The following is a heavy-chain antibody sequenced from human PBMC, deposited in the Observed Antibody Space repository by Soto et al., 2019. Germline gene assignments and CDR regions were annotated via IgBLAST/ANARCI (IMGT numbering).Heavy chain of an antibody. CDR2: ISGSGGST. CDR1: GFTFSSYA. J-gene: IGHJ4*02. D-gene: IGHD3-9*01. Sequence: EVQLLESGGGLVQPGGSLRLSCTASGFTFSSYAMSWVRQAPGKGLEWVSAISGSGGSTYYADSVKGRFTISRDNSKNTLYLQMNSLRVEDSAVYYCAKGAGARYFYWSSVPDPENDYWGQGTLVTVSS. CDR3: AKGAGARYFYWSSVPDPENDY. V-gene: IGHV3-23*01.